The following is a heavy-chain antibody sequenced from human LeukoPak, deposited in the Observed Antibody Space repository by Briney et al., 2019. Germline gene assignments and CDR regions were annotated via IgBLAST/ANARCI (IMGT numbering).Heavy chain of an antibody. Sequence: GESLKISCQASGYTFTSSWIGWVRQMPGKGLEWMGIIYPGDSDTRYSPSFQGQVTISADKSISTTYLQWSSLKASDTAMYYCARHRKQLAPGYYYYYMDVWGKGTTVTVSS. CDR3: ARHRKQLAPGYYYYYMDV. D-gene: IGHD6-6*01. V-gene: IGHV5-51*01. J-gene: IGHJ6*03. CDR1: GYTFTSSW. CDR2: IYPGDSDT.